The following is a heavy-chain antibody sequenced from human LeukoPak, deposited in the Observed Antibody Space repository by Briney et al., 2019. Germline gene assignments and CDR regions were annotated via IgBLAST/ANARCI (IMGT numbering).Heavy chain of an antibody. Sequence: SVKVSCKASGGTFSSYTISWVRQALGQGPEWMGRIIPNLGIANYAQKFQGRVTITADKSTSTAYMELSSLRSEDTAVYYCSSEYYDGSGYYRWGQGTLVTVSS. CDR3: SSEYYDGSGYYR. D-gene: IGHD3-22*01. J-gene: IGHJ5*02. CDR1: GGTFSSYT. V-gene: IGHV1-69*02. CDR2: IIPNLGIA.